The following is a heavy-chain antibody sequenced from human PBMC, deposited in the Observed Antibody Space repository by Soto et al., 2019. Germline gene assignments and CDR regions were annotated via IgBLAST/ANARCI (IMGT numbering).Heavy chain of an antibody. Sequence: QVQLVQSGAEVKKPGASVKVSCKASGYTFTSYGISWVRQAPGQGLEWMGWISAYNGNTNYAQKLEGRVTITTDTYTSTAYREWRSLRSDDTAVYYCAGSLLVGYGLEGESDWGQGTLVTVSS. CDR1: GYTFTSYG. J-gene: IGHJ4*02. CDR2: ISAYNGNT. V-gene: IGHV1-18*01. CDR3: AGSLLVGYGLEGESD. D-gene: IGHD5-18*01.